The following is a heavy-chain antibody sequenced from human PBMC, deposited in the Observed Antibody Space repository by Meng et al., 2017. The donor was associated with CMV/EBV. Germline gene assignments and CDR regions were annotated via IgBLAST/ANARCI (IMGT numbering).Heavy chain of an antibody. CDR3: ARDFVVVVPAVMATYPRYYYYYYGMDV. V-gene: IGHV3-30*04. Sequence: GESLKISCAASGFTFSSYAMHWVRQAPGKGLEWVAVISYDGSNKYYADSVKGRFTISRDNSKNTLYLQMNSLRAEDTAVYYCARDFVVVVPAVMATYPRYYYYYYGMDVWGQGTTVTVSS. CDR1: GFTFSSYA. CDR2: ISYDGSNK. J-gene: IGHJ6*02. D-gene: IGHD2-2*01.